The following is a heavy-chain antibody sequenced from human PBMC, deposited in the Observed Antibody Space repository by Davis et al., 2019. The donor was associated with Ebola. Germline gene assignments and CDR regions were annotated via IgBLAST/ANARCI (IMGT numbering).Heavy chain of an antibody. D-gene: IGHD3-22*01. Sequence: PGGSLRLSCAASGFTVSSNYMSWVRQAPGKGLEWVSVIYSGVSTYYADSVKGRFTISRDNAKNSLYLQMNSLRAEDTAVYYCARDDVSYYDSSGYFYWGQGTLVTVSS. V-gene: IGHV3-53*01. CDR2: IYSGVST. CDR3: ARDDVSYYDSSGYFY. J-gene: IGHJ4*02. CDR1: GFTVSSNY.